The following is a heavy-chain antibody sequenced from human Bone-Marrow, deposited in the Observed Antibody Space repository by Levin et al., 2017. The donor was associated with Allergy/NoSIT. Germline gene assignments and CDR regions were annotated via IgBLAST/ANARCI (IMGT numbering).Heavy chain of an antibody. CDR2: INPNSGGT. V-gene: IGHV1-2*06. D-gene: IGHD3-3*01. J-gene: IGHJ6*03. Sequence: ASVKVSCKASGYTFTGYYMHWVRQAPGQGLEWMGRINPNSGGTNYAQKFQGRVTMTRDTSISTAYMELSRLRSDDTAVYYCARDRHPSGYDYYMDVWGKGTTVTVSS. CDR1: GYTFTGYY. CDR3: ARDRHPSGYDYYMDV.